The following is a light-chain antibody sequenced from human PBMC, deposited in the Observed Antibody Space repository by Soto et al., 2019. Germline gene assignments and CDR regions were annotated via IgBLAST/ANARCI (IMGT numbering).Light chain of an antibody. J-gene: IGKJ1*01. CDR3: LQDINYPWT. CDR1: QSISTY. CDR2: GAS. Sequence: IQMTQSPSSISASVGDSITITCRASQSISTYLNWYQHKPGKAPKVLIYGASNLQSGVPPRFSGSGSGTDFTLAISSLQPEESATYYCLQDINYPWTFGQGTKVDIK. V-gene: IGKV1-6*01.